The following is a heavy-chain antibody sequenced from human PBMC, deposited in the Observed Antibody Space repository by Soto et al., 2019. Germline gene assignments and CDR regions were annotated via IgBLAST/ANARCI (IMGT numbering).Heavy chain of an antibody. D-gene: IGHD6-19*01. Sequence: GGSLRLSCAASGFTCSSYAMNWVRQAPGKGLEWVSVISGSGDSTYYADSVKGRFTISRDNSKNTLYLQMNSLRAEDTAVYYCASRSSGWYFDYWGQGTLVTVSS. J-gene: IGHJ4*02. CDR1: GFTCSSYA. CDR3: ASRSSGWYFDY. V-gene: IGHV3-23*01. CDR2: ISGSGDST.